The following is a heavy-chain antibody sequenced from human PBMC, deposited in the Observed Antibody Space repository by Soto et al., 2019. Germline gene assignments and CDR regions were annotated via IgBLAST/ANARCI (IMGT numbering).Heavy chain of an antibody. V-gene: IGHV1-3*01. CDR1: GYSFTKYG. Sequence: GASVKVSCKTSGYSFTKYGLHWVRQAPGQRLEWMGWINPGNGDTKYSQKFQGRVTITRDTSATTAYMESSSLRSEDSAVFYCARTDCSSTSCYNYYYYGMDVWGQGTTVTVSS. CDR2: INPGNGDT. D-gene: IGHD2-2*01. CDR3: ARTDCSSTSCYNYYYYGMDV. J-gene: IGHJ6*02.